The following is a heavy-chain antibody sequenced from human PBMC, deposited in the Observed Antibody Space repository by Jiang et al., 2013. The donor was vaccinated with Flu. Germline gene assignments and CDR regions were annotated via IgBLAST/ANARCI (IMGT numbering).Heavy chain of an antibody. J-gene: IGHJ4*02. CDR2: IYYSGST. D-gene: IGHD2-15*01. CDR3: ASGFPCSGGSCYSRVRSGIWVQYYFDY. Sequence: LLKPSETLSLTCTVSGGSVSSGSYYWSWIRQPPGKGLEWIGYIYYSGSTNYNPSLKSRVTISVDTSKNQFSLKLSSVTAADTAVYYCASGFPCSGGSCYSRVRSGIWVQYYFDYWGQGTLVTVSS. CDR1: GGSVSSGSYY. V-gene: IGHV4-61*01.